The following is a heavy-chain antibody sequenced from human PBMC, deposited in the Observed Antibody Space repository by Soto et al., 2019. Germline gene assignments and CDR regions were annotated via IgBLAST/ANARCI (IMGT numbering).Heavy chain of an antibody. CDR1: GFTFSSYG. CDR3: AKGALYSSSWSPRYYYYYGMDV. Sequence: GGSLRLSCAASGFTFSSYGMHWVRQAPGKGLEWVAVISYDGSNKYYADSVKGRFTISRDNSKNTLYLQMNSLRAEDTAVYYCAKGALYSSSWSPRYYYYYGMDVWGQGTTVTVSS. CDR2: ISYDGSNK. J-gene: IGHJ6*02. V-gene: IGHV3-30*18. D-gene: IGHD6-13*01.